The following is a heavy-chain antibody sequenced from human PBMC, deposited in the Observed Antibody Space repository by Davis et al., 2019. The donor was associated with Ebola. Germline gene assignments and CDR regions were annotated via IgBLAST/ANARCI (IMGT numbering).Heavy chain of an antibody. J-gene: IGHJ5*02. D-gene: IGHD2-2*01. CDR1: GYNFNRYG. Sequence: ASVKVSCKTSGYNFNRYGISWVRQIPGQGLEWMGWISGYDGVTKYSEKYEGRITLTTETSTSTACMEVRSLTSDDTALYYCARDGLVPDAIRGGFDPWGQGMLVTVSS. CDR2: ISGYDGVT. CDR3: ARDGLVPDAIRGGFDP. V-gene: IGHV1-18*01.